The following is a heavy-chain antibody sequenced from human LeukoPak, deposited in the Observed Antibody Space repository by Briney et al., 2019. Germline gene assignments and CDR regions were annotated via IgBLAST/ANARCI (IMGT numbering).Heavy chain of an antibody. Sequence: SETLSLTCSVSGGSISSYYCSWVRQPAGRGLEWMGYIYYSVRTNYNPSLKSRVNISVDTSKHQFSLKLSSVTAADTAVYSCARHGSGSSTFGYWGQGTLVTVSS. V-gene: IGHV4-59*08. D-gene: IGHD1-26*01. CDR2: IYYSVRT. J-gene: IGHJ4*02. CDR1: GGSISSYY. CDR3: ARHGSGSSTFGY.